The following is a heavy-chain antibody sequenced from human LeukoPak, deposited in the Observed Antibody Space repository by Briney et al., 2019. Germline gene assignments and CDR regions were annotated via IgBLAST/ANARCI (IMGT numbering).Heavy chain of an antibody. D-gene: IGHD3-22*01. V-gene: IGHV3-30*18. Sequence: GGPLRPSCAAFGFTFSTYGMTWVRQAPGKGLEWVAVISYDGSNKYYADSVKGRFAISRDNSKNTLYLQMNSLRAEDTAVYYCAKELIVPGIDYWGQGTLVTVSS. CDR2: ISYDGSNK. CDR1: GFTFSTYG. CDR3: AKELIVPGIDY. J-gene: IGHJ4*02.